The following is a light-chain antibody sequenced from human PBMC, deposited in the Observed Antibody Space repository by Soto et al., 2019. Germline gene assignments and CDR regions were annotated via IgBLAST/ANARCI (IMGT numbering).Light chain of an antibody. V-gene: IGKV1-8*01. Sequence: AIRMTQSPSSLSASTGDRVTITCRASQGISSYLAWYQQKPGKAPKLLIYAASTLQSGVPSRFSGSGSGTDFTLTISSLEPEDFAVYYCQQRSYWPTFGQGTKVDNK. J-gene: IGKJ1*01. CDR2: AAS. CDR3: QQRSYWPT. CDR1: QGISSY.